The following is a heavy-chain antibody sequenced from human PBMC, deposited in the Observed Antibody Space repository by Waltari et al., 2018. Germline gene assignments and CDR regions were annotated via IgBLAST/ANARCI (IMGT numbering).Heavy chain of an antibody. V-gene: IGHV3-74*01. D-gene: IGHD1-26*01. Sequence: EVQLVESGGGLVQPGGSLRLACAAPGFTFSTYWMHWVRQAPGKGLVWVSHIKSDGSTTNYADSVKGRFTISRDNAKSTLHLQMNSLRAEDTAVYYCARGGAGLNYWGQGTLVTVSS. J-gene: IGHJ4*02. CDR2: IKSDGSTT. CDR3: ARGGAGLNY. CDR1: GFTFSTYW.